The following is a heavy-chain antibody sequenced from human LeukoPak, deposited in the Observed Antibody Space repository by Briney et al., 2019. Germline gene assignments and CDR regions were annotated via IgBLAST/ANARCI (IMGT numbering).Heavy chain of an antibody. V-gene: IGHV3-43*01. J-gene: IGHJ6*02. CDR3: AKDIGHYDFWSGYYGRRGYYYYYGMDV. Sequence: GGSLRLSCAASGFTFDDYTMHWVRHAPGKGLEWVSLISWDGGSTYYADSVKGRFTISRDNSKDSLYLQMNSLRTEDTALYYCAKDIGHYDFWSGYYGRRGYYYYYGMDVWGQGTTVTVSS. CDR2: ISWDGGST. CDR1: GFTFDDYT. D-gene: IGHD3-3*01.